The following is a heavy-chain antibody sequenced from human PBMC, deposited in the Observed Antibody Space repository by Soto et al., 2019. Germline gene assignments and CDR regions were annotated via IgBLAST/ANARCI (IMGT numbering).Heavy chain of an antibody. CDR2: INHSGST. D-gene: IGHD3-22*01. V-gene: IGHV4-34*01. J-gene: IGHJ3*02. Sequence: SETLSLTCTVSGGSISSYYWSWIRQPPGKGLEWIGEINHSGSTNYNPSLKSRVTISVDTSKNQFSLKLSSVTAADTAVYYCAGGYYDTEDAFDIWGQGTMVTVSS. CDR1: GGSISSYY. CDR3: AGGYYDTEDAFDI.